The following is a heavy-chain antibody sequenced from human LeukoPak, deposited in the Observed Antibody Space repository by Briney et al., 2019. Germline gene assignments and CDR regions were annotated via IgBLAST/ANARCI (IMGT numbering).Heavy chain of an antibody. J-gene: IGHJ1*01. Sequence: PSETLSLTCTVSGDSIGSGDYYWNWIRQPPGKGLEWIGYIYYSGSTYYNPSLKSRVTISVDTSKNQFSLKLSSVTAADTAVYYCARSPSRYDFWSGDPEYFQHWGQGTLVTVSS. D-gene: IGHD3-3*01. CDR3: ARSPSRYDFWSGDPEYFQH. V-gene: IGHV4-30-4*08. CDR2: IYYSGST. CDR1: GDSIGSGDYY.